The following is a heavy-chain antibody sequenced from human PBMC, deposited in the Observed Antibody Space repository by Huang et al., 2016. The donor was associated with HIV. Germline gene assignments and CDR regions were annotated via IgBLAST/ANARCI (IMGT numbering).Heavy chain of an antibody. D-gene: IGHD6-19*01. CDR3: ARSAVPGDGDWFDP. Sequence: QVQLVESGGGLVQPGRSLRLSCEASGFTFTNYAIHWVGQAPGKGLEWLACIPYDGRNKYYADSVKGRFTSSRDNSKSTLYLLMNSLRVDDTALYYCARSAVPGDGDWFDPWGQGTLVTVSS. CDR2: IPYDGRNK. V-gene: IGHV3-30*04. CDR1: GFTFTNYA. J-gene: IGHJ5*02.